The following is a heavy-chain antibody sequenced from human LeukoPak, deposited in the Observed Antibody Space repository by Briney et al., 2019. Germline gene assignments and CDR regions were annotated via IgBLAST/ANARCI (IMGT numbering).Heavy chain of an antibody. V-gene: IGHV4-59*01. Sequence: ASETLSLTYTVSDDSISSYYWSWIRQPPGKGLEWIGYIYYSGSTNYSPSLKSRVTISVDTSKNQFSLKLSSVTAADTAVYYCARAQRGYSYGPFDYWGQGTLVTVSS. CDR3: ARAQRGYSYGPFDY. J-gene: IGHJ4*02. CDR1: DDSISSYY. D-gene: IGHD5-18*01. CDR2: IYYSGST.